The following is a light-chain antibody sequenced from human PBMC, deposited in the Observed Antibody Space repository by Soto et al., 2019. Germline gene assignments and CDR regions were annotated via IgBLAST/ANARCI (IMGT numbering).Light chain of an antibody. J-gene: IGLJ2*01. V-gene: IGLV1-51*01. CDR2: DNN. CDR3: GTWDSSLSAVV. Sequence: QSALTQPPSVSAAPGQKVAISCSGSSSNIGTYYVSWYQHVPGAAPKLLIYDNNERPSGIPDRFSGSKSGTSATLDITGLQTEDEADYHCGTWDSSLSAVVFGGGTQLTVL. CDR1: SSNIGTYY.